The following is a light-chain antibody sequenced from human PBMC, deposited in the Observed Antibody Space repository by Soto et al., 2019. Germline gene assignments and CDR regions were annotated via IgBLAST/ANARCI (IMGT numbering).Light chain of an antibody. CDR1: QSVGSY. Sequence: EIVLTQSPATLSLSPGERATLSCRASQSVGSYLAWYQQTPGQAPRLLIYDASNRAAGIPARFSGSGSGTDFPLTISSLELEDFAVYYCQQRSNWITFGQGTRLEIK. J-gene: IGKJ5*01. CDR2: DAS. CDR3: QQRSNWIT. V-gene: IGKV3-11*01.